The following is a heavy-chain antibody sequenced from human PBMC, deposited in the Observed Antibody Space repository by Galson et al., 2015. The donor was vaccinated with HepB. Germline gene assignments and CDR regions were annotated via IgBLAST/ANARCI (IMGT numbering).Heavy chain of an antibody. D-gene: IGHD5-18*01. V-gene: IGHV3-30-3*01. CDR3: ARVRGYSYGTNWYFDL. Sequence: LRLSCAASGFTFSSYAMHWVRQAPGKGLEWVAVISYDGSNKYYADSVKGRFTISRDNSKNTLYLQMNSLRAEDTAVYYCARVRGYSYGTNWYFDLWGRGTLVTVSS. CDR2: ISYDGSNK. CDR1: GFTFSSYA. J-gene: IGHJ2*01.